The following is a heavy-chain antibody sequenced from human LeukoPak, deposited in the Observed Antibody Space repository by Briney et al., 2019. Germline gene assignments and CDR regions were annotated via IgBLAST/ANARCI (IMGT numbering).Heavy chain of an antibody. CDR2: INPNSGGT. Sequence: ASVKVSCKASGYTFTGYYMHWVRQAPGQGLEWMGWINPNSGGTKYAQKFQGRVTMTRDTSISTAYMELSRLRSDDTAVYYCARDKSEVVITLFDYWGQGTLVTVSS. D-gene: IGHD3-22*01. CDR1: GYTFTGYY. J-gene: IGHJ4*02. V-gene: IGHV1-2*02. CDR3: ARDKSEVVITLFDY.